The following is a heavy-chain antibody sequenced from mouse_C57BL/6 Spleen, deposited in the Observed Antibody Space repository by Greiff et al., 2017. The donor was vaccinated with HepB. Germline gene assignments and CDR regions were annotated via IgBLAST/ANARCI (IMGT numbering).Heavy chain of an antibody. V-gene: IGHV1-55*01. Sequence: QVQLQQSGAELVKPGASVKMSCKASGYTFTSYWITWVKQSPGQGLEWIGDIYPGSGSTNYNEKFKSKATLTVDTSSSTAYMQLSSLTSEDSAVYYCASEGYGSSYGYVDVWGRGTTVTVSS. D-gene: IGHD1-1*01. CDR2: IYPGSGST. J-gene: IGHJ1*03. CDR3: ASEGYGSSYGYVDV. CDR1: GYTFTSYW.